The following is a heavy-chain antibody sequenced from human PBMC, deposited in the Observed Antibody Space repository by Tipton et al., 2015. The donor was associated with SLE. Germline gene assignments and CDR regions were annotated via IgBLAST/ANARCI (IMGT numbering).Heavy chain of an antibody. J-gene: IGHJ4*02. Sequence: GSLRLFCAASGFTYSGYAMHWARQAPGKGLEWVAFIRADGSNKDYADSVKGRFTISRDNSKNTLYLQMNRLRVEDTAVYYCAGGTGAYFDHWGQGTLVTVSS. CDR3: AGGTGAYFDH. CDR2: IRADGSNK. D-gene: IGHD3-16*01. V-gene: IGHV3-30*02. CDR1: GFTYSGYA.